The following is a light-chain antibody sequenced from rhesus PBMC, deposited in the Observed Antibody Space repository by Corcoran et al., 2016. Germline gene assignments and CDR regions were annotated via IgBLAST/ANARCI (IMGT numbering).Light chain of an antibody. J-gene: IGKJ2*01. CDR1: QSMSSW. CDR2: KAS. CDR3: QQHNSNPFN. Sequence: DIQMTQSPSSLSAPVGDTDTITCRARQSMSSWLDWYQQKPGKAPKRLIYKASRMQSGVTSRFSGSGSGTDFTITINSLQPEDFATNYFQQHNSNPFNFGLGTKVEIK. V-gene: IGKV1-22*01.